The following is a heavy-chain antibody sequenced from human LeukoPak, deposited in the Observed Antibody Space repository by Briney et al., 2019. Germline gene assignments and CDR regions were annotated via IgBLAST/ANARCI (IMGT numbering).Heavy chain of an antibody. CDR1: GGCISRYY. CDR3: ARVPYMITFGGVIVKNGMDV. J-gene: IGHJ6*02. CDR2: IYYSGST. Sequence: SETLSVTCTVSGGCISRYYWSWIRQPPGKGLKWIGYIYYSGSTNYNPSLQSRVTISVDTSKNQFSLKLSSVTAADPAVYYCARVPYMITFGGVIVKNGMDVWGQGTTVTVSS. D-gene: IGHD3-16*02. V-gene: IGHV4-59*08.